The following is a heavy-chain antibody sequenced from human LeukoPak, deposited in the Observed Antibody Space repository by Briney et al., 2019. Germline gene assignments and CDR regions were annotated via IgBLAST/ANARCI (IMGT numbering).Heavy chain of an antibody. CDR2: INNSGST. CDR1: GGSFSGYY. CDR3: ARAWDY. V-gene: IGHV4-34*01. J-gene: IGHJ4*02. Sequence: KASETLSLTCAVYGGSFSGYYWSWIRQPPGKGLEWIGEINNSGSTNYHPSLKSRVTISVDTSKNQFSLKLSSVTAADTAVYYCARAWDYWGQGTLVTVSS.